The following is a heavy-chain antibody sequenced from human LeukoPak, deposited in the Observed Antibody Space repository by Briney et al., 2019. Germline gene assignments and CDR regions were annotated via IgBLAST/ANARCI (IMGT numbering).Heavy chain of an antibody. CDR3: ARHDGASSYSWYYYYYMDV. CDR1: GGFISDYY. Sequence: PSETLSLTCTVSGGFISDYYWSWIRQPPGKGLEWIGYIYYTGSTKYKSSLKSRVTISVDTSKNQFSLRLSSVTAADTAVYYCARHDGASSYSWYYYYYMDVWGKGTTVTVSS. V-gene: IGHV4-59*08. D-gene: IGHD3-22*01. J-gene: IGHJ6*03. CDR2: IYYTGST.